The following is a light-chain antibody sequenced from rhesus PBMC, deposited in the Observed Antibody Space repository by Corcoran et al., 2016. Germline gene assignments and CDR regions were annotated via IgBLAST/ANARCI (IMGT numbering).Light chain of an antibody. CDR3: SSYAGSNTYI. CDR1: GNDVGGYDY. J-gene: IGLJ1*01. Sequence: QAALTQPPSVSGSPGQSVTISCTGTGNDVGGYDYVSWYQQHPGTAPELMICEVNKRPSGVSDRFSGSTSGNTASLTISGLQAEDEADYYCSSYAGSNTYIFGTGTRLTVL. V-gene: IGLV2-23*01. CDR2: EVN.